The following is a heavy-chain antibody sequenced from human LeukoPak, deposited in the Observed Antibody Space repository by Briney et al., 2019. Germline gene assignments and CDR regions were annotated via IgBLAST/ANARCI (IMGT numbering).Heavy chain of an antibody. Sequence: PGGSLRLSCAASGFTFSSYSMNWVRQAPGKGLEWVSSISSSGSYIYYADSVKGRFTISRDNAKNSLYLQMNSLRDEDTAVYYCARGALYYDFWSGYHDNWFDPWGQGTLVTVSS. V-gene: IGHV3-21*01. CDR3: ARGALYYDFWSGYHDNWFDP. D-gene: IGHD3-3*01. CDR2: ISSSGSYI. CDR1: GFTFSSYS. J-gene: IGHJ5*02.